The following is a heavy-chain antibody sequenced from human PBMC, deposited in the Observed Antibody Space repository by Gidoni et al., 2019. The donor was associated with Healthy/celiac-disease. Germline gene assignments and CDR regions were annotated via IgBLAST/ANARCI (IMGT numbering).Heavy chain of an antibody. CDR2: IRSKAYGGTT. J-gene: IGHJ4*02. CDR1: GFTFGDYA. Sequence: EVQLVESGGGLVKPGRSLRLSCTASGFTFGDYAMRWFRQAPGKGLAWVGFIRSKAYGGTTEYAASVKGRFTISRDDSKSIAYLQMNSLKTEDTAVYYCTTPRVIDVEPFDYWGQGTLVTVSS. D-gene: IGHD3-10*02. V-gene: IGHV3-49*05. CDR3: TTPRVIDVEPFDY.